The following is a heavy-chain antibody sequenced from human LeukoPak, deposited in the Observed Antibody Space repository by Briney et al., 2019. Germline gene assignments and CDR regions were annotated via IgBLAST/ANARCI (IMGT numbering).Heavy chain of an antibody. CDR2: ITYDGSTR. Sequence: PGGSLRLSCVGSGFTFNSYGMHWVRQAPGKGLQWVAAITYDGSTRYHADSVKGRFTISRDNSKNTLYLQMNSLRAEDTAVYYCAKEGGTSRFDYWGQGTLVTVSS. CDR3: AKEGGTSRFDY. J-gene: IGHJ4*02. CDR1: GFTFNSYG. D-gene: IGHD3/OR15-3a*01. V-gene: IGHV3-30*18.